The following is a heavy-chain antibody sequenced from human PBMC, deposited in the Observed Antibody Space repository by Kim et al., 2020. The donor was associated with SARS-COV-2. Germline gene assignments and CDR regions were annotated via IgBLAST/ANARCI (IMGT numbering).Heavy chain of an antibody. V-gene: IGHV3-13*01. CDR1: GFTFSSYD. D-gene: IGHD3-10*01. Sequence: GGSLRLSCAASGFTFSSYDMHWVRQATGKGLEWVSAIGTAGDTYYPGSVKGRFTISRENAKNSLYLQMNSLRAGDTAVYYCARGGITMVRGVRKYNWFDPWGQGTLVTVSS. J-gene: IGHJ5*02. CDR3: ARGGITMVRGVRKYNWFDP. CDR2: IGTAGDT.